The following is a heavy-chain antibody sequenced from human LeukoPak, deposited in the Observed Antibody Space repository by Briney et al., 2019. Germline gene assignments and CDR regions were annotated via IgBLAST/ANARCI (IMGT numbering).Heavy chain of an antibody. CDR3: ARTSVPATAISYYYYMDV. CDR2: ISSSGSTI. Sequence: GGSLRLSCAASGFTFSDHWMHWVRQAPGKGLEWVSYISSSGSTIYYADSVKGRFTISRDNAKNSLYLQMNSLRAEDTAVYYCARTSVPATAISYYYYMDVWGKGTTVTISS. J-gene: IGHJ6*03. D-gene: IGHD2-2*01. CDR1: GFTFSDHW. V-gene: IGHV3-11*01.